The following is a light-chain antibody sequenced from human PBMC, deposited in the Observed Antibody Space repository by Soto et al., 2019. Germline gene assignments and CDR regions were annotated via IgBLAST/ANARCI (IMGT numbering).Light chain of an antibody. CDR3: QQRSNWIS. CDR2: DAS. CDR1: QSVSSY. V-gene: IGKV3-11*01. J-gene: IGKJ5*01. Sequence: ETVLRESPATLSLAPGERASLSCKASQSVSSYLAWYQQKPGQAPRLLIYDASNRATGIPARFSGSGSGTDFTLTISSLEPEDFAVYYCQQRSNWISFGQGTRLEIK.